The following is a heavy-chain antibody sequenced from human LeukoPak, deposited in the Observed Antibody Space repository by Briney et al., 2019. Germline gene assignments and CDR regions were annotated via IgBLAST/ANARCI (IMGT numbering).Heavy chain of an antibody. D-gene: IGHD1-26*01. CDR1: GGTFSSYA. J-gene: IGHJ3*02. CDR2: IIPIFGTA. CDR3: ARELVGATRVWLPGAFDI. Sequence: PSASVKVSCKASGGTFSSYAISWVRQAPGQGLEWMGGIIPIFGTANYAQKFQGRVTITADESTSTAYMELSSLRSEDTAVYYCARELVGATRVWLPGAFDIWGQGTMVTVSS. V-gene: IGHV1-69*01.